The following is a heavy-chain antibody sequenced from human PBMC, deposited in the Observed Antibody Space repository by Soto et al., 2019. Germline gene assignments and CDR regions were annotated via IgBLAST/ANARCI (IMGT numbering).Heavy chain of an antibody. Sequence: PGESLKISCKGSGYSFTIYCIGWVLQMPGKGLEWMGRIDPSDSYTNYSPSFQGHVTISADKSISTAYLQWSSLKASDTAMYYCARDSSGAWDYYYGMDVWGQGTTVTVSS. CDR3: ARDSSGAWDYYYGMDV. CDR2: IDPSDSYT. D-gene: IGHD6-19*01. V-gene: IGHV5-10-1*01. J-gene: IGHJ6*02. CDR1: GYSFTIYC.